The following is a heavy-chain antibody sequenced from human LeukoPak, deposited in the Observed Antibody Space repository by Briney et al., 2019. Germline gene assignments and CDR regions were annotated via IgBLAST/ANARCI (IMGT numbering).Heavy chain of an antibody. D-gene: IGHD4-17*01. CDR3: ARPYGDYKHYYYYYMDV. Sequence: GGSLRLSCAASGFTFSSYSMNWVRQAPGKGLEWVSYISSSSSTIYYADSVKGRFTISRDNAKNSLYLQMNSLRAEDTAVYYCARPYGDYKHYYYYYMDVWGKGTTVTVSS. CDR1: GFTFSSYS. CDR2: ISSSSSTI. V-gene: IGHV3-48*01. J-gene: IGHJ6*03.